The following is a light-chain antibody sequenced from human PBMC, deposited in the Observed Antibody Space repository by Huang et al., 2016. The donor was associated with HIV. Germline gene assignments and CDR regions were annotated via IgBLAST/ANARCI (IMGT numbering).Light chain of an antibody. CDR1: QGISSA. Sequence: AIQLTQSPSSLSASVGDRVTITCRASQGISSALDWYQQKPGKAPKLLIYDASSLESGVPSRFSCSGSGTDFTLTISRLQPEDFATYYCQQFNNYLTFGQGTRLEIK. V-gene: IGKV1D-13*01. J-gene: IGKJ5*01. CDR2: DAS. CDR3: QQFNNYLT.